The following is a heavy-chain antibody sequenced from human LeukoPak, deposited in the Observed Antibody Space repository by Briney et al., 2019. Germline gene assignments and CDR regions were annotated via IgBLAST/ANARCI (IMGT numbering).Heavy chain of an antibody. CDR3: ARDKRYSSSHDAFDI. CDR2: INPSGGST. J-gene: IGHJ3*02. V-gene: IGHV1-46*01. Sequence: ASVKVSCKASGYTFTSYGISWVRQAPGQGLEWMGIINPSGGSTSYAQKFQGRVTMTRDTSTSTVYMELSSLRSEDTAVYYCARDKRYSSSHDAFDIWGQGTMVTVSS. CDR1: GYTFTSYG. D-gene: IGHD6-13*01.